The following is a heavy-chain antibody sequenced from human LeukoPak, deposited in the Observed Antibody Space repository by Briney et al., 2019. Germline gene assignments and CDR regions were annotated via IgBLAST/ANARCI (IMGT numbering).Heavy chain of an antibody. CDR1: GYTFTSYE. CDR3: ARVTHDYGGPNFDY. J-gene: IGHJ4*02. V-gene: IGHV1-8*03. CDR2: MNPNSGNT. Sequence: ASVKVSCKASGYTFTSYEINWVRQATGQGLEWMGWMNPNSGNTGYAQKFQGRVTITRITSISTAYMELSSLRSEDTALYYCARVTHDYGGPNFDYWGQGTLVTVSS. D-gene: IGHD4-23*01.